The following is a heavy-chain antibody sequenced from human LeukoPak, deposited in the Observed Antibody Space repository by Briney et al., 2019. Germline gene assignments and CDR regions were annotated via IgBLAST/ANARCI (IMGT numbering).Heavy chain of an antibody. CDR1: GFTFSDYG. D-gene: IGHD6-6*01. CDR3: ARAHSSSSTFDL. CDR2: IWYDGSKK. Sequence: PGRSLRLSCAVSGFTFSDYGIHWVRQAPGQGLEGVALIWYDGSKKYYADSVKGRFTISRDNTKNTLYLQLNSLRADDTAVYYCARAHSSSSTFDLWGQGTLVTVSS. V-gene: IGHV3-33*01. J-gene: IGHJ4*02.